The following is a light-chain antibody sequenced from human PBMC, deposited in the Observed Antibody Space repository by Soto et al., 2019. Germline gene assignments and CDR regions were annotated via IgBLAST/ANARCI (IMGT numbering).Light chain of an antibody. CDR3: QSYDSSLTSVV. J-gene: IGLJ2*01. CDR1: SSNIGAGYD. V-gene: IGLV1-40*01. Sequence: QSVLTQPPSVSGAPGQRVTISCTGSSSNIGAGYDVHWYQQLPETGPKLLIFADNIRPSGVPDRFSGSKSGTSASLAITGLHAEDEADYYCQSYDSSLTSVVFGGGTKLTVL. CDR2: ADN.